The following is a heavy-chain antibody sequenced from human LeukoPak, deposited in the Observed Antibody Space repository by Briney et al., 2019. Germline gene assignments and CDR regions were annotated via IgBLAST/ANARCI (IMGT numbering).Heavy chain of an antibody. J-gene: IGHJ4*02. CDR2: ISGSGGST. Sequence: GGSLRLSCAASGFTFSNYAISWVRQAPGKGLQWASAISGSGGSTYYADSVKGRFTISRDNSKNTLYLQMNSLRAEDTAVYYCAKGGVSILYHFDYWGQGTLVTVSS. CDR1: GFTFSNYA. D-gene: IGHD2-8*01. V-gene: IGHV3-23*01. CDR3: AKGGVSILYHFDY.